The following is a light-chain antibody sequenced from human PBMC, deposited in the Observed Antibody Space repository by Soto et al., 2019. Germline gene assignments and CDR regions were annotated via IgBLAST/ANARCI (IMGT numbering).Light chain of an antibody. CDR3: QQYDDLPIT. Sequence: DIQMTQSPSSLSVSVGDRVTITCQASQDIRKYLNWYQQKPGKAPKLLIYDASNLETGVPSSFSGSGSRTDFTLTISNLQPEDVATYYCQQYDDLPITFGQGTLLEIK. CDR2: DAS. J-gene: IGKJ5*01. CDR1: QDIRKY. V-gene: IGKV1-33*01.